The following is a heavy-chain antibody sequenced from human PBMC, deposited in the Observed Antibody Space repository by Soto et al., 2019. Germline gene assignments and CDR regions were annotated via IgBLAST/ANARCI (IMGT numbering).Heavy chain of an antibody. CDR2: IYYSGST. D-gene: IGHD4-17*01. CDR3: ARFGYGGNYYYYGMDV. V-gene: IGHV4-31*03. CDR1: GGSISSGGYY. Sequence: QVQLQESGPGLVKPSQTLSLTCTVSGGSISSGGYYWSWIRQHPGKGLEWIGYIYYSGSTYYNPSLKRRVTISVDTSKNQFSLKLSSVTAADTAVYYCARFGYGGNYYYYGMDVWGQGTTVTVSS. J-gene: IGHJ6*02.